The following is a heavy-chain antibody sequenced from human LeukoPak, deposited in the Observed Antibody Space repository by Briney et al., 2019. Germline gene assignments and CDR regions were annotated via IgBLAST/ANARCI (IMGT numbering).Heavy chain of an antibody. J-gene: IGHJ5*02. CDR2: LSDSGGST. CDR3: AKASRATLTTVINWFDP. Sequence: GGSLRLSCAASGFTFTTYAMSWVRQAPGKGLEWVSGLSDSGGSTYYADSVKGRFTISRDNSKNTLYLQMNSLRVEDTAVYYCAKASRATLTTVINWFDPWGRGPRSPSPQ. CDR1: GFTFTTYA. V-gene: IGHV3-23*01. D-gene: IGHD4-11*01.